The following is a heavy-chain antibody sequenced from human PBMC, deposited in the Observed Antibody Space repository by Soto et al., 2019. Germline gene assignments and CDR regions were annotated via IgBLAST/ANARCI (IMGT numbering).Heavy chain of an antibody. D-gene: IGHD3-10*01. CDR3: ARERFNMFRNVVTRRWSDP. J-gene: IGHJ5*02. CDR1: GASIKSYY. V-gene: IGHV4-59*01. Sequence: SETLSLTCTVFGASIKSYYWSWMLQAPGKGLEWIGYIHANGTTNYNPSFESRVTISVDISNDQFSLKLTSVTAADTATYYCARERFNMFRNVVTRRWSDPWGQGTLVTVS. CDR2: IHANGTT.